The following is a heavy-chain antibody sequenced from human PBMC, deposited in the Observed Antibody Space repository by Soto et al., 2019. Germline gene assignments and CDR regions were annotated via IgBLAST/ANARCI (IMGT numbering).Heavy chain of an antibody. CDR1: GYTFTSYG. D-gene: IGHD6-13*01. V-gene: IGHV1-18*01. J-gene: IGHJ6*02. Sequence: QVQLVQSGVEMKKPGASVKVSCQASGYTFTSYGISWVRQAPGQGLEWMGWISGHNGNTNYAQKLQGRVTMTTDTSTSTAYMELRSLRSDDTAVYYCARDGDGIAAAEFYYNGMDVWGQGTTVTVSS. CDR3: ARDGDGIAAAEFYYNGMDV. CDR2: ISGHNGNT.